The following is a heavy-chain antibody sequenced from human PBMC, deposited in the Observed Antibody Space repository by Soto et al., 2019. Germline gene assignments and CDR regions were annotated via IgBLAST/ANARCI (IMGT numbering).Heavy chain of an antibody. V-gene: IGHV3-7*03. Sequence: GGSLRLSCAASGFTFTRYWMSWVRQSPGKGLEWVANIKQDGSEKYYVDSVKGRFTISRDNAKNSLYLQMNSLRVEDTAVYYCARSPYFFRGPLDYWGQGTLVTVSS. J-gene: IGHJ4*02. D-gene: IGHD3-9*01. CDR2: IKQDGSEK. CDR1: GFTFTRYW. CDR3: ARSPYFFRGPLDY.